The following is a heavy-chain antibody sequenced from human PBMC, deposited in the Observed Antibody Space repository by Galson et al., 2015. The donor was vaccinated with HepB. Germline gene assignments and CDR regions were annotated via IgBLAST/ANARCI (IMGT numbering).Heavy chain of an antibody. CDR3: ARPACITIFGVVTSRCNWFDP. D-gene: IGHD3-3*01. CDR1: GYTFTSYY. J-gene: IGHJ5*02. Sequence: SVKVSCKASGYTFTSYYMHWVRQAPGQGLEWMGIINPSGGSTSYAQKFQGRVTMTRDTSTSTVYMELSSLRSEDTAVYYCARPACITIFGVVTSRCNWFDPWGQGTLGTVSS. V-gene: IGHV1-46*01. CDR2: INPSGGST.